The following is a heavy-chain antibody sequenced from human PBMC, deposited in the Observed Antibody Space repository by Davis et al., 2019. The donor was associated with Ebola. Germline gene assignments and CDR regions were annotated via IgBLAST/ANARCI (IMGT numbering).Heavy chain of an antibody. V-gene: IGHV3-53*05. CDR3: ATTQWLREFDN. Sequence: GESLKISCAASGFTVSSNHMSWVRRAPGKGLEWVSVIYDQSTAYADSVRGRFIISRDKSNNTLYLEMNSLRVDDTAVYYCATTQWLREFDNWGQGTLVTVSS. CDR1: GFTVSSNH. D-gene: IGHD6-19*01. CDR2: IYDQST. J-gene: IGHJ4*02.